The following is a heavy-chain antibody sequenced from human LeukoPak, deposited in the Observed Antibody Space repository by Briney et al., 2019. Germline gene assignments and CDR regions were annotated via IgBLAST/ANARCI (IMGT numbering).Heavy chain of an antibody. CDR3: ARADSSGYPFDY. CDR2: IIPIFGTA. J-gene: IGHJ4*02. V-gene: IGHV1-69*05. Sequence: ASVKVSCKASGGTFSSYAISWVRQAPGQGLEWMGGIIPIFGTANYAQKFQGRVTITTDESTSTAYMELSSLRSEDTAVYYCARADSSGYPFDYRGQGTLVTVSS. CDR1: GGTFSSYA. D-gene: IGHD3-22*01.